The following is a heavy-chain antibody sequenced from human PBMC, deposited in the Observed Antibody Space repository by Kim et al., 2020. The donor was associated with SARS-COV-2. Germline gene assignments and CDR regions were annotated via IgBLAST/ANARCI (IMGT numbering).Heavy chain of an antibody. CDR3: ARETWEYSGSCYGKWFDP. D-gene: IGHD1-26*01. Sequence: GGSLRLSCAASGFTVNNNYVTWVRQAPGKGLEWVSIIYGSGKKNYSDSATSRFTISRDTSKNTVYLQVNNLTREDTAGYYCARETWEYSGSCYGKWFDPYRQRNL. CDR1: GFTVNNNY. CDR2: IYGSGKK. J-gene: IGHJ5*02. V-gene: IGHV3-66*01.